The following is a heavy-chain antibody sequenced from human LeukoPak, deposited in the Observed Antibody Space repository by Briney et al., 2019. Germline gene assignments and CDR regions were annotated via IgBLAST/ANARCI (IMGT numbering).Heavy chain of an antibody. CDR3: ARHFSGAAAPLPFDY. J-gene: IGHJ4*02. Sequence: SETLSLTCAVSSGSFSGYYWSWIRQPPGKGLEWIGEINHSGSTNYNPSLKSRVTISLDTSKNQFSLKLRSVTAADTAVYYCARHFSGAAAPLPFDYWGQGTLVTVSS. V-gene: IGHV4-34*01. CDR1: SGSFSGYY. D-gene: IGHD6-13*01. CDR2: INHSGST.